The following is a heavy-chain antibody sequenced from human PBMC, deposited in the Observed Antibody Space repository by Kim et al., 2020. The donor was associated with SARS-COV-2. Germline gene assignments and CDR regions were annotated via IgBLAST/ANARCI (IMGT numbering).Heavy chain of an antibody. CDR2: INPNSGGT. J-gene: IGHJ4*02. Sequence: ASVKVSCKASGYTFTGYYIHWVRQAPGQGLEWMGWINPNSGGTNYAQKFQGRVTMTRDTSISTAYMELSRLRSDDTAVYYCASPPVYTGIAGVYRERSDYWGQGTLVTVSS. V-gene: IGHV1-2*02. CDR1: GYTFTGYY. D-gene: IGHD6-13*01. CDR3: ASPPVYTGIAGVYRERSDY.